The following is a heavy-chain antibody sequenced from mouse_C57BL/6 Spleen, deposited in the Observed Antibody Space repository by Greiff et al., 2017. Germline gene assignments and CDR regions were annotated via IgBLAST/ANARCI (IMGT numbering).Heavy chain of an antibody. V-gene: IGHV1-55*01. Sequence: QVQLQQSGAELVKPGASVKMSCKASGYTFTSYWITWVKQRPGQGLEWIGEIYPGSGSTKYNEKFKSKATLTVDTSSSTAYLQLSSLTSEDSAVYYCARRGVDYWGQGTTLTVSS. CDR1: GYTFTSYW. CDR3: ARRGVDY. J-gene: IGHJ2*01. CDR2: IYPGSGST.